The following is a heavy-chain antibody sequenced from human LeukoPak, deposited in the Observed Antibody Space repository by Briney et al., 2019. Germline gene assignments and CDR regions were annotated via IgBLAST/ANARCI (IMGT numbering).Heavy chain of an antibody. J-gene: IGHJ6*03. CDR3: ARGPTENYDFWSGYYPYYYYYYMDV. V-gene: IGHV4-59*01. CDR2: IYYSGNT. Sequence: PSETLSLTCTVSGGSISSYYWNWIRQPPGKGLEWIAYIYYSGNTNYNPSLKSRVTISVDTSKNQFSLKLSSVTAADTAVYYCARGPTENYDFWSGYYPYYYYYYMDVWGKGTTVTVSS. CDR1: GGSISSYY. D-gene: IGHD3-3*01.